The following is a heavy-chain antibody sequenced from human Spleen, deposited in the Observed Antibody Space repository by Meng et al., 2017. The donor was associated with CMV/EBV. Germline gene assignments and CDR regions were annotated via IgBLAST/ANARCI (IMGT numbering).Heavy chain of an antibody. Sequence: GSLRLSCTVYGGSFSAYYWSWIRQPPGKGLEWIGEITHTGSTNYNPSLKSRVTILVDTSKNQFSLQLTSVTAADTAVYYCARRDISGYWYFDLWGRGTLVTVSS. CDR1: GGSFSAYY. D-gene: IGHD3-10*01. V-gene: IGHV4-34*01. CDR3: ARRDISGYWYFDL. J-gene: IGHJ2*01. CDR2: ITHTGST.